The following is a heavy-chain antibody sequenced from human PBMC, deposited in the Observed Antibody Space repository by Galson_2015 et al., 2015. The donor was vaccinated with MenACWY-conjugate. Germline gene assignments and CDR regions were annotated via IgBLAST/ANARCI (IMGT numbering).Heavy chain of an antibody. CDR1: GGSASSSGYY. CDR3: AREFSY. J-gene: IGHJ4*02. D-gene: IGHD2/OR15-2a*01. Sequence: ETLSLTCTVSGGSASSSGYYWPRLRQPPGKGLEWIGLIYDSGTTKYNPSLKGRVTISLDTSKNQVSQKLSSVTAADTAVYYCAREFSYWGQGTLVTVSS. V-gene: IGHV4-61*08. CDR2: IYDSGTT.